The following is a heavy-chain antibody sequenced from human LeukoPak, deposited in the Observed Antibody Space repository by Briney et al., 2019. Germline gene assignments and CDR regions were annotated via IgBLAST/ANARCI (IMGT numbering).Heavy chain of an antibody. J-gene: IGHJ4*02. Sequence: GESLKISGKGSGYSFSNYWIAWVRQMPGKGLEYKGIIYPGDYDTRYSPSFRGQVTISVDKSISTAYLQWTSLKASDTAIYYCARAPTSVSNPYYFDSWGQGTLVTVSS. V-gene: IGHV5-51*01. CDR3: ARAPTSVSNPYYFDS. CDR2: IYPGDYDT. D-gene: IGHD4-11*01. CDR1: GYSFSNYW.